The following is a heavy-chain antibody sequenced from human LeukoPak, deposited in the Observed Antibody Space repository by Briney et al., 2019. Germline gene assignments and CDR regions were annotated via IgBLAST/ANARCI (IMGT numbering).Heavy chain of an antibody. V-gene: IGHV3-21*01. Sequence: GGSLRLSCAASGFTFSSYSMNWVRQAPGKGLEWVSSISSSSSYIYYADSVKGRFTISRDNAKNSLYLQMNSLRAEDTAVYYCASDYVWGSYRPTYYFDYWGQGTLVTVSS. CDR2: ISSSSSYI. CDR3: ASDYVWGSYRPTYYFDY. CDR1: GFTFSSYS. J-gene: IGHJ4*02. D-gene: IGHD3-16*02.